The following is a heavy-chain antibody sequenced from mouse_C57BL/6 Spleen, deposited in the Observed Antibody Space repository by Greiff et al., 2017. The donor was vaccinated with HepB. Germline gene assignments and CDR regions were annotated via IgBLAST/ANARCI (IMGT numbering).Heavy chain of an antibody. D-gene: IGHD4-1*01. Sequence: VQLVESGGGLVQPKGSLKLSCAASGFSFNTYAMNWVRQAPGKGLEWVARIRSKSNNYAKYYADSVKDRFTISRDDSESMLYLQMNNLKTEDTAIYYCVRQGLGHWYFDVWGTGTTVTVSS. CDR1: GFSFNTYA. CDR3: VRQGLGHWYFDV. CDR2: IRSKSNNYAK. J-gene: IGHJ1*03. V-gene: IGHV10-1*01.